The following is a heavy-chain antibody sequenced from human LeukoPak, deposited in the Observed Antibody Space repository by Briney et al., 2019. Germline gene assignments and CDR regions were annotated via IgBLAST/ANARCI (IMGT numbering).Heavy chain of an antibody. CDR2: IRYDGGNK. V-gene: IGHV3-30*02. CDR3: AKFPYSSGWATDY. D-gene: IGHD6-19*01. CDR1: GITFSVDD. J-gene: IGHJ4*02. Sequence: GGALRLSCAASGITFSVDDMHWVRQALGKGPEWVAFIRYDGGNKFYADSVKGRFTISRDNSKNTLYLQMNSLRAEDTAVYYCAKFPYSSGWATDYWGQGTLVTVSS.